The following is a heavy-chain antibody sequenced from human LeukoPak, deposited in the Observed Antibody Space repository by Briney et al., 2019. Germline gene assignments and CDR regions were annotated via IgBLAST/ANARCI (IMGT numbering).Heavy chain of an antibody. CDR1: GYTFTSYA. Sequence: ASVKVSCKASGYTFTSYAMHWVRQAPGQGLEWMGWINPNSGGTNYAQKFQGRVTMTRDTSISTAYMELSRLRSDDTAVYYCARTPLVPAAMRNYYYYMDVWGKGTTVTISS. J-gene: IGHJ6*03. V-gene: IGHV1-2*02. CDR2: INPNSGGT. D-gene: IGHD2-2*01. CDR3: ARTPLVPAAMRNYYYYMDV.